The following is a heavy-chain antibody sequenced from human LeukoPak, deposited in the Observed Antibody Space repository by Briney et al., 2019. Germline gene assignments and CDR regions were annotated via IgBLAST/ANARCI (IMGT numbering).Heavy chain of an antibody. J-gene: IGHJ3*02. V-gene: IGHV1-24*01. CDR3: AIVRKQWLPRDAFDI. CDR1: GYTLTELS. Sequence: GASVKVSCKVSGYTLTELSMHWVRQAPGKGLEWMGGFDPEEGETIYAQKFQGRVTMTEDTSTDTAYMELSSLRSEDTAVYYCAIVRKQWLPRDAFDIWGQGTMVTVSS. D-gene: IGHD6-19*01. CDR2: FDPEEGET.